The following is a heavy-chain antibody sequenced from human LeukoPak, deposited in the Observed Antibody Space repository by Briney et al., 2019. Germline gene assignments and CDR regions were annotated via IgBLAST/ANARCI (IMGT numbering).Heavy chain of an antibody. Sequence: SETLSLTCAVSGGSISSSNWWSWVRQPPGKGLEWIGEIYHSGSTNYNPSLKSRVTISVDTSKNQFSLKLSSATAADTAVYYCARGPHTGVNYYDSSGYYYWGQGTLVTVSS. CDR3: ARGPHTGVNYYDSSGYYY. CDR1: GGSISSSNW. J-gene: IGHJ4*02. D-gene: IGHD3-22*01. V-gene: IGHV4-4*02. CDR2: IYHSGST.